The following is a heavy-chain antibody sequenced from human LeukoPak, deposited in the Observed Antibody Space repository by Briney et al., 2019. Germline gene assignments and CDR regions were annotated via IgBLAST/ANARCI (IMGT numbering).Heavy chain of an antibody. D-gene: IGHD1-7*01. CDR2: IYHSGST. CDR1: GGSISSGGYY. Sequence: PQTLSLTCTVSGGSISSGGYYWGWIRQPPGKGLEWIGYIYHSGSTYYNPSLKSRVTISVDRSKNQFSLKLSSVTAADTAVYYCARDFLEENWNYPGPWGQGTLVTVSS. CDR3: ARDFLEENWNYPGP. J-gene: IGHJ5*02. V-gene: IGHV4-30-2*01.